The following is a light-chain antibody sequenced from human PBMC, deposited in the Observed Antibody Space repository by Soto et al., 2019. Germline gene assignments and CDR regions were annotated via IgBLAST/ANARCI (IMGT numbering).Light chain of an antibody. J-gene: IGLJ2*01. CDR3: EAWDDSLYGAV. CDR2: NND. CDR1: SSNIGANP. Sequence: QSVLTQPPSASGTPGQRVTISCSGSSSNIGANPINWHQQLPGTAPKLLIYNNDQRPSGVPDRFSASKSGTSASLAISGLQSEDEADYYCEAWDDSLYGAVLGGGTQLTVL. V-gene: IGLV1-44*01.